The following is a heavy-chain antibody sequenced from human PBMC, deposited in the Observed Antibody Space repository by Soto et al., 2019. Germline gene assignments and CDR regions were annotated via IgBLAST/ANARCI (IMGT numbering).Heavy chain of an antibody. V-gene: IGHV3-33*01. D-gene: IGHD5-12*01. Sequence: GGSLRLSCAASGFTFSSYGMHWVRQAPGKGLEWVAVIWYDGSNKYYADSVKGRFTISRDNSKNTLYLQMNSLRAEDTAVYYCARVSGDIVATISDYYYGMDVWGQGTTVTVSS. CDR3: ARVSGDIVATISDYYYGMDV. J-gene: IGHJ6*02. CDR2: IWYDGSNK. CDR1: GFTFSSYG.